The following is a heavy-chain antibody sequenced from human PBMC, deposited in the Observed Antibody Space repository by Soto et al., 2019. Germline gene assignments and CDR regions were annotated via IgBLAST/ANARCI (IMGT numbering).Heavy chain of an antibody. CDR1: GFTFSSYA. V-gene: IGHV3-23*01. CDR3: AKDRPWPCSGGSYYSLMDY. D-gene: IGHD2-15*01. Sequence: GGSLRLSCAASGFTFSSYAMSWVRQAPGKGLEWVSAISGSGGSTYYADSVKGRFTISRDNSKNTLYLQMNSLRAEDTAVYYCAKDRPWPCSGGSYYSLMDYWGQGTLVTVSS. J-gene: IGHJ4*02. CDR2: ISGSGGST.